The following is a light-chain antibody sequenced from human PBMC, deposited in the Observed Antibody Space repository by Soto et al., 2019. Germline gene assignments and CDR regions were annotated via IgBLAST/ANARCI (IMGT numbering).Light chain of an antibody. Sequence: EIVLTQSPATLSLSPGERATLSCRASQSIGTYLAWYQQKPGQAPRLLIYGASTRATGIPARFSGSGSGTEFTLTISRLEPEDFAVYYCQQYGSSPGTFGQGTKVDIK. CDR3: QQYGSSPGT. CDR1: QSIGTY. V-gene: IGKV3-20*01. CDR2: GAS. J-gene: IGKJ1*01.